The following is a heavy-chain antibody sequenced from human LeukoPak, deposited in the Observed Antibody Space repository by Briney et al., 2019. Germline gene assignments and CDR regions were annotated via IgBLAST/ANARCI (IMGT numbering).Heavy chain of an antibody. J-gene: IGHJ4*02. CDR3: AKQSGYDFWSGYYTLDY. CDR1: GFTFSSYA. D-gene: IGHD3-3*01. CDR2: ISGSGGST. Sequence: GGSLRLSCAASGFTFSSYAMSWVRQAPGKGLEWVSAISGSGGSTYYADSVEGRFTISRDNSKNTLYLQMNSLRAEDTAVYYCAKQSGYDFWSGYYTLDYWGQGTLVTVSS. V-gene: IGHV3-23*01.